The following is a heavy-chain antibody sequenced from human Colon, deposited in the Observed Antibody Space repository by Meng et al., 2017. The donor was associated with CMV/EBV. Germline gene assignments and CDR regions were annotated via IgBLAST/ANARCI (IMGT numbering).Heavy chain of an antibody. CDR3: ITGADMSGH. CDR1: GFTFKSAG. Sequence: SLAGSGFTFKSAGMNWVRQAAGKGLEWVGRIKPTTDGGATDYATPVNDRFTIFRDDSKATVSLQMNSLKIEDTAVYYCITGADMSGHWGQGTLVTVSS. J-gene: IGHJ4*02. D-gene: IGHD3-3*01. V-gene: IGHV3-15*07. CDR2: IKPTTDGGAT.